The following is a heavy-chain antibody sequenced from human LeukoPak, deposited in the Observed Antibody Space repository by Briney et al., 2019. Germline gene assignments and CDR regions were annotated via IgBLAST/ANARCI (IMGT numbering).Heavy chain of an antibody. J-gene: IGHJ4*02. CDR3: ARGDCSGGNCHFDY. CDR2: IAPGDSDN. V-gene: IGHV5-51*01. CDR1: GYSFTAYW. Sequence: GESLKISCKGSGYSFTAYWIGWVRQMPGKGLELMGIIAPGDSDNRYNPAFQGQVTISADKSISTAYLQWSSLKASDTAMYYCARGDCSGGNCHFDYWGQGTLVTVSS. D-gene: IGHD2-15*01.